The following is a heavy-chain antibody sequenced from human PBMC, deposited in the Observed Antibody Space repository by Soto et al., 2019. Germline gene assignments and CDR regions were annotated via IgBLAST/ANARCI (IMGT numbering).Heavy chain of an antibody. Sequence: GGSLRLSCAASGFTFSNAWMNWVRQAPGKGLEWVGRIKSKTDGGTTDYAAPVKGRFTISRDDSKNTLYLQMNSLKTEDTAVYYCTTDRALNPGGYYYGMDVWGQGTTVTVSS. J-gene: IGHJ6*02. V-gene: IGHV3-15*07. CDR1: GFTFSNAW. CDR2: IKSKTDGGTT. D-gene: IGHD3-10*01. CDR3: TTDRALNPGGYYYGMDV.